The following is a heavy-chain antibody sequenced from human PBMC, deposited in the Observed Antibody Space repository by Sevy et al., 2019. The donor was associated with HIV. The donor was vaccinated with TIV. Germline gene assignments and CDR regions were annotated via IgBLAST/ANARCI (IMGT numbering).Heavy chain of an antibody. Sequence: SETLSLTCTVSGGSISSYYWSWIRQPPGKGLEWIGYIFYSGNTYYNPSLKRRVTISVDTSKNQFSLKLTSLTAADTAVVFCGENSQELVGFFDYWGQGTLVTVSS. CDR3: GENSQELVGFFDY. CDR2: IFYSGNT. V-gene: IGHV4-59*01. CDR1: GGSISSYY. D-gene: IGHD6-6*01. J-gene: IGHJ4*02.